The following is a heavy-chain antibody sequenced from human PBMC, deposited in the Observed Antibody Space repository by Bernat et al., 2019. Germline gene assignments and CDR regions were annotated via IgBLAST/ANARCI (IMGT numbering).Heavy chain of an antibody. V-gene: IGHV1-46*01. CDR2: INPSGGST. CDR3: ARDQSGSYLVSSFDY. J-gene: IGHJ4*02. D-gene: IGHD1-26*01. Sequence: QVQLVQSGAEVKKPGASVKVSCKASGYTFTSYYMHWVRQAPGQGLEWMGIINPSGGSTSYAQKFQGRVTMTRDTSTSTVYMELSSLRSEDTAVYYCARDQSGSYLVSSFDYWGQGTLVTVSS. CDR1: GYTFTSYY.